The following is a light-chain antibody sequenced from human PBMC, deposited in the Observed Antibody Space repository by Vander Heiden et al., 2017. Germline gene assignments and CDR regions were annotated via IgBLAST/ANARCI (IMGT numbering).Light chain of an antibody. CDR2: ATS. CDR1: QSVSTF. Sequence: AIRMTQSPSSISASTGDRVTITCRASQSVSTFLAWYQQKPGKAPKLLIYATSTLQSGVPSRFSASGSGTDFTLTISCLQSEDFATYYCQHYYNYPRTFGQGTKVEVK. J-gene: IGKJ1*01. CDR3: QHYYNYPRT. V-gene: IGKV1-8*01.